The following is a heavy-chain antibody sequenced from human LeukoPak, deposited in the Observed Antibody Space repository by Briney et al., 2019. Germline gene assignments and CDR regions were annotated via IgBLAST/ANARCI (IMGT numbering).Heavy chain of an antibody. Sequence: PSQTLSLTCTVSGGSISSGSYYWSWIRQPAGMGLEWIGRMYTSGSTNYNPSLKSRVTISVDTSKNQFSLKLSSVTAADTAVYYCASIPITMVRGVIIIYYGMDVWGQGTTVTVSS. CDR1: GGSISSGSYY. V-gene: IGHV4-61*02. CDR2: MYTSGST. D-gene: IGHD3-10*01. CDR3: ASIPITMVRGVIIIYYGMDV. J-gene: IGHJ6*02.